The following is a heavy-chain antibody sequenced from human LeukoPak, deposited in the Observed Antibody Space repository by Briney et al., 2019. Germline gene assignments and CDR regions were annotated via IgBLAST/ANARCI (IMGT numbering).Heavy chain of an antibody. CDR1: GFTLSNYW. D-gene: IGHD3-10*01. Sequence: PGGSLRLSCAASGFTLSNYWMHWVRQAPGKGLVWFSRINADGSSASYADSVKGRFTISRDNAKNTLYLQMNSLRAEDTAMYYCARDYGRSRDYGMDVWGQGTTVTVSS. J-gene: IGHJ6*02. CDR2: INADGSSA. V-gene: IGHV3-74*01. CDR3: ARDYGRSRDYGMDV.